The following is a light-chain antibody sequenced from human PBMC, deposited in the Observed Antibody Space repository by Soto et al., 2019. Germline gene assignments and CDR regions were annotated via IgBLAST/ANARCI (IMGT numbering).Light chain of an antibody. CDR2: EAS. V-gene: IGKV3-11*01. CDR1: QSVSSY. CDR3: QQRSNWPRSIT. Sequence: EIVLTQSPATLSLSPGERATLSCRASQSVSSYLAWYQQKPGQAPRLLIHEASNRATGIPARFSGSGSGTDFTLTISSLEPEDFAVYYCQQRSNWPRSITFGQGTRLET. J-gene: IGKJ5*01.